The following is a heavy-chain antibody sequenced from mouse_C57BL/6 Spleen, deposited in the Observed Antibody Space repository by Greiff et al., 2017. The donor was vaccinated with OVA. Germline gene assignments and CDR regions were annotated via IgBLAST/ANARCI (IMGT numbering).Heavy chain of an antibody. CDR1: GYTFTSYW. D-gene: IGHD1-1*01. CDR3: ARGTTRDY. V-gene: IGHV1-50*01. CDR2: IDPSDSYT. Sequence: QVQLQQPGAELVKPGASVKLSCKASGYTFTSYWMQWVKQRPGQGLEWIGEIDPSDSYTNYNQKFKGKATLTVDPSSSTAYMQLSSLTSEDSAVYYCARGTTRDYWGQGTTLTVSS. J-gene: IGHJ2*01.